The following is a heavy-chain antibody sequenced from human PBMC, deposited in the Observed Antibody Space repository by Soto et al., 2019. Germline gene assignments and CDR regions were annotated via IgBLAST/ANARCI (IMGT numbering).Heavy chain of an antibody. CDR1: GGSISSYY. CDR3: ARGEDTAMVPSAFDY. D-gene: IGHD5-18*01. V-gene: IGHV4-59*01. J-gene: IGHJ4*02. CDR2: IYYSGST. Sequence: SETLSLTCTVSGGSISSYYWSWIRQPPGKGLEWIGYIYYSGSTNYNPSLKSRVTISVDTSKNQFSLKLSSVTAADTAVYYCARGEDTAMVPSAFDYWGQRTLVTVSS.